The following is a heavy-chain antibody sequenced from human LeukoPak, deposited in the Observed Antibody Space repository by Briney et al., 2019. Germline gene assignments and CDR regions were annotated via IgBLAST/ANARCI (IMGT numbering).Heavy chain of an antibody. J-gene: IGHJ4*02. V-gene: IGHV4-39*07. Sequence: PSETLSLTCTVSGGSISSSSYYWGWIRQPPGKGLEWIGSIHYSGSTYYNPSLKSRVTISVDTSKNQFSLKLSSVTAADTAVYYCARDTEQTLIAVAVDYWGQGTLVTVSS. D-gene: IGHD6-19*01. CDR2: IHYSGST. CDR3: ARDTEQTLIAVAVDY. CDR1: GGSISSSSYY.